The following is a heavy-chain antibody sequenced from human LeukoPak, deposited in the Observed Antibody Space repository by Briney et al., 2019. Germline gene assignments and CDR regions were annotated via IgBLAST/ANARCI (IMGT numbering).Heavy chain of an antibody. CDR3: ARDSRVYYYDSSGYPDWYFDL. CDR2: IYYSGST. CDR1: GGSISSYY. V-gene: IGHV4-59*12. D-gene: IGHD3-22*01. Sequence: RSSETLSLTCTVSGGSISSYYWSWIRQPTGKGLEWIGYIYYSGSTNYNPSLKSRVTISVDTSKNQFSLKLSSMTAADTAVYYCARDSRVYYYDSSGYPDWYFDLWGRGTLVTVSS. J-gene: IGHJ2*01.